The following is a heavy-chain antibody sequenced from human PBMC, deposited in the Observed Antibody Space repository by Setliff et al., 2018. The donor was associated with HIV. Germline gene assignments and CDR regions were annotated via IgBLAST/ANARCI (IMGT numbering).Heavy chain of an antibody. CDR2: IYYSGST. CDR3: ARVISSWSAYYIDY. Sequence: SETLSLTCTVSGGSISSYYWSWIRQPPGKGLEWIGYIYYSGSTNCNPSLKGRVTISVDTSKNQFSLKLSSVTAADTAVYYCARVISSWSAYYIDYWGQGTLVTVSS. J-gene: IGHJ4*02. CDR1: GGSISSYY. D-gene: IGHD3-3*01. V-gene: IGHV4-59*01.